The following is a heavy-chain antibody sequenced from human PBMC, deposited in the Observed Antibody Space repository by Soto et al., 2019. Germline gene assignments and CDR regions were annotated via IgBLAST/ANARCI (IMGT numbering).Heavy chain of an antibody. V-gene: IGHV4-61*01. D-gene: IGHD3-10*01. CDR3: ARAVSFGESDS. Sequence: QVQLQESGPGLVKTSETLSLTCSVSGDSISGGSYYWSWIRRPPGKGLEWIGYIYHSGSTNYNPSHKSRVTITLDTSKNQFSLNLRSVTAADTAVYYCARAVSFGESDSWGQGILVTVSS. CDR1: GDSISGGSYY. CDR2: IYHSGST. J-gene: IGHJ4*02.